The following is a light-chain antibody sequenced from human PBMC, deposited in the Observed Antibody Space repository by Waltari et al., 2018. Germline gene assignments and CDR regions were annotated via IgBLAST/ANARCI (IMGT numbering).Light chain of an antibody. CDR2: AAF. J-gene: IGKJ4*01. CDR1: QDIYNN. V-gene: IGKV1-17*03. Sequence: DIQMTQSPSAMYASVGDRVTITCRASQDIYNNAVAWFQQKPGKAPKRLIYAAFNLQSGVPSRFSGSGSGTVFTLTISSLQPEDFATYYCLQFLSYPLTFGGGTTVEIK. CDR3: LQFLSYPLT.